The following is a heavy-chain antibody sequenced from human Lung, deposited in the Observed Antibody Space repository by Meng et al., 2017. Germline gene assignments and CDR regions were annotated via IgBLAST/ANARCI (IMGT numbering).Heavy chain of an antibody. CDR2: INHSGST. Sequence: QWGPGLLKPLETPSRLCVVCCGSLSDYYGSWIRHPPGKGLEWIGEINHSGSTNYNPSLESRATISVDTYQNNLSLKLSSVTAADSAVYYCARGPTTMAHDFDYWGQGTLVTVSS. CDR3: ARGPTTMAHDFDY. CDR1: CGSLSDYY. D-gene: IGHD4-11*01. V-gene: IGHV4-34*02. J-gene: IGHJ4*02.